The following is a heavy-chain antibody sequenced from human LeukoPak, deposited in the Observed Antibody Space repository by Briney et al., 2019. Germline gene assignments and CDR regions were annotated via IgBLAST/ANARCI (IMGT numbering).Heavy chain of an antibody. CDR2: ISPNSDDT. Sequence: ASVKVSCTASRYTFAGYYMHWVRQAPGQGLEWMGWISPNSDDTNYAQKFQGRVTMTRDTSISTAYMELSSLRSDDTAVYYCARRYFDWPSMDVWGQGTTVTVSS. CDR1: RYTFAGYY. J-gene: IGHJ6*02. V-gene: IGHV1-2*02. D-gene: IGHD3-9*01. CDR3: ARRYFDWPSMDV.